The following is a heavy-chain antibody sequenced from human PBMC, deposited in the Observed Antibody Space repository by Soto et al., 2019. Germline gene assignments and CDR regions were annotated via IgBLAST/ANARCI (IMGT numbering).Heavy chain of an antibody. D-gene: IGHD4-17*01. Sequence: ASVQVSCKASGGTVSSYTISWVRQAPGQGLEWMGRIIPILGIANYAQKFQGRVTITADKSTSTAYMELSSLRSEDTAVYYCARDLNYGDYVGAFDIWGQGTMVTVSS. CDR2: IIPILGIA. J-gene: IGHJ3*02. CDR1: GGTVSSYT. CDR3: ARDLNYGDYVGAFDI. V-gene: IGHV1-69*04.